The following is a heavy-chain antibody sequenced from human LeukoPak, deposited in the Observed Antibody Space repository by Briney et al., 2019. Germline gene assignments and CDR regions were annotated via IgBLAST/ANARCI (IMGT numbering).Heavy chain of an antibody. J-gene: IGHJ4*02. CDR1: GFTFSTYG. D-gene: IGHD5-12*01. Sequence: GGTLRLSCAASGFTFSTYGMSWVRQAPGKGLEWVSAISGSGGSTYYADSVKGRFTISRDNAKNSLYLQMNSLRAEDTAVYYCARVLVATPNLPNDYWGQGTLVTVSS. CDR2: ISGSGGST. CDR3: ARVLVATPNLPNDY. V-gene: IGHV3-23*01.